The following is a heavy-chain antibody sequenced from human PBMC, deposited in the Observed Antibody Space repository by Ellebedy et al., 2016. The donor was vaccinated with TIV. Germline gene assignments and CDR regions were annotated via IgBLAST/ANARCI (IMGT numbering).Heavy chain of an antibody. D-gene: IGHD3-3*01. CDR3: ARDEGGYYGDF. Sequence: GESLKISXAASGFTFSDYYMTWIRQAPGKGLEWISYISSSGYTTKYADSVKGRFTISRDNAKNSVILEMNSLRAEDTAVYYCARDEGGYYGDFWGQGSLVTVSS. CDR1: GFTFSDYY. V-gene: IGHV3-11*01. J-gene: IGHJ4*02. CDR2: ISSSGYTT.